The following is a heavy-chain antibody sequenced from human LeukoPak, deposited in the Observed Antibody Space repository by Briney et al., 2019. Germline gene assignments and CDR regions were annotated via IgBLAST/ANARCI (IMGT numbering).Heavy chain of an antibody. V-gene: IGHV1-2*04. CDR2: INPNSGGT. J-gene: IGHJ6*02. CDR3: ARGPYYYYGMDV. CDR1: GYTFTGYY. Sequence: ASVKVSCKASGYTFTGYYTHWVRQAPGQGLEWMGWINPNSGGTNYAQKFQGWVTMTRDTSISTAYMELSRLRSDDTAVYYCARGPYYYYGMDVWGQGTTVTVSS.